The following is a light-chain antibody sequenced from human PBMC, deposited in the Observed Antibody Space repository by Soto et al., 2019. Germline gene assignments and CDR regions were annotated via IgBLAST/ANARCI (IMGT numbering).Light chain of an antibody. CDR3: SSYTGSSAVGF. J-gene: IGLJ1*01. CDR2: DVS. Sequence: QSALTQPASVSGSPGQSVTVSCTGTSSDIGAYDYVSWYQHHPGKAPKVIISDVSKRPSGVPHRFSGSKSGNTASLPISGPQAEEEAVYSCSSYTGSSAVGFFGTGTKFTV. V-gene: IGLV2-14*03. CDR1: SSDIGAYDY.